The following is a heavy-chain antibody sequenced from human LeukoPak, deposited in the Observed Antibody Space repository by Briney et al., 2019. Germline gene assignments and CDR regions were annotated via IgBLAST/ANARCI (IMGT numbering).Heavy chain of an antibody. CDR2: MSSDGANK. D-gene: IGHD6-19*01. CDR1: GFTFNSSG. Sequence: GGSLRLSCAASGFTFNSSGMHWVRQAPGKGLEWVAVMSSDGANKYYTGSVKGRFTISRDNSENTLYLQMNSLRAEDTAVYYCAKGRGSGWSQPLGYWGQGTLVTVSS. CDR3: AKGRGSGWSQPLGY. J-gene: IGHJ4*02. V-gene: IGHV3-30*18.